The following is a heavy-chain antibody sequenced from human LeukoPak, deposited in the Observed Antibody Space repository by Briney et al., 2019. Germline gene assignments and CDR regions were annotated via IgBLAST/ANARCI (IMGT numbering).Heavy chain of an antibody. Sequence: SETLSLTCTVSGGSISSYYWSWVRQPPGKGLEWVGYMYHSGSTNYNPSLESRVTISIDTSKNQFSLKLTSVTAADTAVYYCARFYGSGAASDHWGQGTLVTVSS. D-gene: IGHD3-10*01. V-gene: IGHV4-59*01. CDR3: ARFYGSGAASDH. J-gene: IGHJ4*02. CDR1: GGSISSYY. CDR2: MYHSGST.